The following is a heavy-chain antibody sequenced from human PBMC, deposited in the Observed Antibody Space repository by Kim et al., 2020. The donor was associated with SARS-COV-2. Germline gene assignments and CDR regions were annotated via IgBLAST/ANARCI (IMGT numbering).Heavy chain of an antibody. D-gene: IGHD6-6*01. CDR3: ARGQLAPFDY. J-gene: IGHJ4*02. CDR2: GT. Sequence: GTTYAQKFQGRVTMTRETSITTAYMELSSLRSDDTAMYYCARGQLAPFDYWGQGTLVTVSS. V-gene: IGHV1-2*02.